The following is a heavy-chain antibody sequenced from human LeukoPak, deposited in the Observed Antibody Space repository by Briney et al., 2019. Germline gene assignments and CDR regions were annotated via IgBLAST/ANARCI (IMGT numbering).Heavy chain of an antibody. J-gene: IGHJ4*02. CDR3: ARDRGAVAGNFDL. D-gene: IGHD6-19*01. CDR1: GYTFSDYA. Sequence: GASVKVSCKASGYTFSDYAVHWVRQAPGQRLEWMGWINAGNGYTKYSPTFQGRVTISRDTSASTVYMELSSLRSEDTAVYYCARDRGAVAGNFDLWGQGTLVTVSS. CDR2: INAGNGYT. V-gene: IGHV1-3*01.